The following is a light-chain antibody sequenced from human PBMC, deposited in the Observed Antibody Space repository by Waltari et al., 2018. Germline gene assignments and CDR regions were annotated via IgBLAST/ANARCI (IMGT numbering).Light chain of an antibody. CDR3: CSYADSYVF. Sequence: QSALTQPASVSGSPGQSITISCTGPSSIIGTYDLVSWYQQHPGKAPKLLIYEGSQRPSGVSNRFSASKSGSTAYLTISGLQAEDEALYYCCSYADSYVFFGGGTKVTVL. J-gene: IGLJ2*01. V-gene: IGLV2-23*01. CDR1: SSIIGTYDL. CDR2: EGS.